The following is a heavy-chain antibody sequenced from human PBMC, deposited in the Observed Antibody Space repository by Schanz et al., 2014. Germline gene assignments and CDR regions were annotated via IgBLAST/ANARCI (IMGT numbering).Heavy chain of an antibody. D-gene: IGHD7-27*01. CDR1: GFIFNDYY. CDR2: ISRDGTTS. J-gene: IGHJ3*02. V-gene: IGHV3-11*01. Sequence: QVQLVESGGGLVKPGGSLRLSCAASGFIFNDYYMNWIRQAPGKGLEWLSYISRDGTTSYYADSVKGRFTISRENAKNSLYLEMPSLRGEDTAVYYCARENLNWEAFDIWGQGTVVTVSS. CDR3: ARENLNWEAFDI.